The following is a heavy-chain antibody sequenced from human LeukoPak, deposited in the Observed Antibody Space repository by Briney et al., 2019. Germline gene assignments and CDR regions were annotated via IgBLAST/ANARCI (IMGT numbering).Heavy chain of an antibody. Sequence: SETLSLTCTVSGGSISSYYWSCIRQPPGKGLKWIGNIYYSGYTTYSPSLRSRVTISVDTSKNQFSLKLSCVTAADTAVYYCARETSQKGAHYMEVWGKGTTITIS. V-gene: IGHV4-59*01. J-gene: IGHJ6*03. CDR2: IYYSGYT. CDR1: GGSISSYY. CDR3: ARETSQKGAHYMEV. D-gene: IGHD3-16*01.